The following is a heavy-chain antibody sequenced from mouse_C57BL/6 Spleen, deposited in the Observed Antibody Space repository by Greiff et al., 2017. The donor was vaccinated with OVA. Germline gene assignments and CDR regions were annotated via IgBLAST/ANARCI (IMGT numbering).Heavy chain of an antibody. CDR1: GFNIKNTY. V-gene: IGHV14-3*01. J-gene: IGHJ4*01. CDR3: ARSPNGSSYYYAMDY. D-gene: IGHD1-1*01. CDR2: IDPANGNT. Sequence: EVKLQESVAELVRPGASVKLSCTASGFNIKNTYMHWVKQRPEQGLEWIGRIDPANGNTKYAPKFQGKATITADTSSNTAYLQLSSLTSEDTAIYYCARSPNGSSYYYAMDYWGQGTSVTVSS.